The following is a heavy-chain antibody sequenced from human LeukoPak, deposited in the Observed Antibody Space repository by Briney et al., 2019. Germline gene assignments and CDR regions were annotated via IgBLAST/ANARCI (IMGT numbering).Heavy chain of an antibody. Sequence: GGSLRLSCAASGFTVSSNYMSWVRQAPGKGLEWVSVIYSGGSTYYADSVKGRFTISRDNSKNTLYLQMNSLRAEDTAVYYCAADYGGNSQKWTGYYFDYWGQGTLVTVSS. CDR3: AADYGGNSQKWTGYYFDY. V-gene: IGHV3-53*01. J-gene: IGHJ4*02. CDR2: IYSGGST. CDR1: GFTVSSNY. D-gene: IGHD4-23*01.